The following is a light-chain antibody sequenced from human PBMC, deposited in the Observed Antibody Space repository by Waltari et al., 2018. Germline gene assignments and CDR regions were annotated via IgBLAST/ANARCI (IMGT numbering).Light chain of an antibody. V-gene: IGKV1-5*03. J-gene: IGKJ1*01. CDR3: QQYKSYKT. CDR2: GAP. Sequence: DIQMTQSTSTLSASVWDTVIISCRASQSITTSLGWYQQKPGKAPDVLIYGAPNLESGVPSRFSGSGSGTEFTLTISSLQPDDFATYYCQQYKSYKTFGQGTRVEIK. CDR1: QSITTS.